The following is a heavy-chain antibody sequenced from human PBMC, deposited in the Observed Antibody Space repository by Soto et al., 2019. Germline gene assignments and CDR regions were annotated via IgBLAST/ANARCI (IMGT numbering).Heavy chain of an antibody. V-gene: IGHV3-23*01. Sequence: GGSLRFSCQASGFNFDNYGMHWVRQAPGKGLEWVAAISGSGGSTYYADSVKGRFTISRDNSKNTLYLQMNSLRAEDTAVYYCAKDHCSSTSCYDYYFDYWGQGTLVTVSS. J-gene: IGHJ4*02. CDR1: GFNFDNYG. CDR3: AKDHCSSTSCYDYYFDY. CDR2: ISGSGGST. D-gene: IGHD2-2*01.